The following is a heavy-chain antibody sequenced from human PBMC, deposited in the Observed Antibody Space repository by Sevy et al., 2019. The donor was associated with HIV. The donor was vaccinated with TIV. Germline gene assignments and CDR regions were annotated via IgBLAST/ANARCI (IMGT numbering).Heavy chain of an antibody. CDR3: TGGGGYHFSTA. V-gene: IGHV3-49*03. J-gene: IGHJ5*02. CDR2: IRSKAYGGTT. CDR1: GFTFGDYA. D-gene: IGHD3-3*01. Sequence: GGSLRLSCTASGFTFGDYAMSWFRQAPGKGLEWVGFIRSKAYGGTTEYAESVKGRFTISRDDSKSIAYLQMNSLKTEDTAVFYCTGGGGYHFSTAWGQGTLVTVSS.